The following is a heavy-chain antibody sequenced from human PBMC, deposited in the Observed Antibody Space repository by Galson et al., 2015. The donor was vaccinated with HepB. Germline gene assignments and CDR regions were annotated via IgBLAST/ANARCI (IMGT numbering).Heavy chain of an antibody. CDR1: GFTFSNFW. D-gene: IGHD1-1*01. CDR2: INSDGRST. Sequence: SLRLSCAASGFTFSNFWMHWVRQAPGKGLVWLSHINSDGRSTKYSDSVRGRFTISRDNANNTLYLQMTSLRAEDTGVYFCARDNLENQLNWLDPWGRGTLVTVSS. V-gene: IGHV3-74*01. CDR3: ARDNLENQLNWLDP. J-gene: IGHJ5*02.